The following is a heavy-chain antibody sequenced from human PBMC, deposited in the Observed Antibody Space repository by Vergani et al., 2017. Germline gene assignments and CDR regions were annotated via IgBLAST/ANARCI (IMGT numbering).Heavy chain of an antibody. D-gene: IGHD1/OR15-1a*01. CDR1: GGSFSGYY. V-gene: IGHV4-34*01. J-gene: IGHJ4*02. CDR2: INHSGST. Sequence: QVQLQQWGAGLLKPSETLSLTCAVYGGSFSGYYWSWIRQPPGKGLEWIGEINHSGSTNYNPSLKSRVTISVDTSKNQFSLKLSSVTAADTAVYYCARGLKKREHRKIFDYWGQGTLVTVSS. CDR3: ARGLKKREHRKIFDY.